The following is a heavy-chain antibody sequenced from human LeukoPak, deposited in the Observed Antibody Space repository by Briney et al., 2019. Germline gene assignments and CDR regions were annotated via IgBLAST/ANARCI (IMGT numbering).Heavy chain of an antibody. J-gene: IGHJ3*02. CDR1: GHTFSDYW. D-gene: IGHD1-20*01. Sequence: PGGSLRLSCAASGHTFSDYWMSWVRQAPGKGLEWVANIKQDGSERYYADSVKGRFTISRDNAKNSLYLQMNSLRAEDTAVYYCASGNWNDRAFDIWGQGTMVTVSS. CDR2: IKQDGSER. CDR3: ASGNWNDRAFDI. V-gene: IGHV3-7*01.